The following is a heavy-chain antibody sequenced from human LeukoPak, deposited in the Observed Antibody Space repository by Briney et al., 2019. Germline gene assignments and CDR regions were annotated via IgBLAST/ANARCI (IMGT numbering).Heavy chain of an antibody. Sequence: PSETLSLACALSGDSFSSGYWNWIRQPPGKGLEWIGYIYYSGTTNSNPSLESRVTVSVDTSKKYCSLKLTSVTAADTAVYSCARGDPAGLFDSWGQGHLVTVSS. CDR2: IYYSGTT. CDR1: GDSFSSGY. CDR3: ARGDPAGLFDS. D-gene: IGHD3-10*01. J-gene: IGHJ4*02. V-gene: IGHV4-59*01.